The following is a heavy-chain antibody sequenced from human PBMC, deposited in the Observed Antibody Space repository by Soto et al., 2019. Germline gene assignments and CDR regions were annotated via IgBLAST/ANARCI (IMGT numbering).Heavy chain of an antibody. CDR3: ARLWAYSRDPFDY. D-gene: IGHD4-4*01. J-gene: IGHJ4*02. CDR2: IYYSGST. CDR1: GGSISSSSYY. V-gene: IGHV4-39*01. Sequence: SETLSLTCTVSGGSISSSSYYWGWIRQPPGKGLEWIGSIYYSGSTYYNPSLKSRVTISVDTSKNQFSPKLSSVTAADTAVYYCARLWAYSRDPFDYWGQGTLVTVSS.